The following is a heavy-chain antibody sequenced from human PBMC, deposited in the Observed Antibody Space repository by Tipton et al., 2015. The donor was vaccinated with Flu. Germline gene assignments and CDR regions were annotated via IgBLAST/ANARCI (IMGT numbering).Heavy chain of an antibody. J-gene: IGHJ5*02. CDR3: ATVKPTGYLGTAAGWFDT. V-gene: IGHV1-2*02. D-gene: IGHD6-13*01. Sequence: QSGAEVKKPGSSVKVSCKSSGGDFTMRVISWVRQAPGQRLEWMGWINPNSGGTNSAQTFQGRVTMTRDTSINTAYMEMTSLTSDDTAVYYCATVKPTGYLGTAAGWFDTWGQGTLVSVSS. CDR1: GGDFTMRV. CDR2: INPNSGGT.